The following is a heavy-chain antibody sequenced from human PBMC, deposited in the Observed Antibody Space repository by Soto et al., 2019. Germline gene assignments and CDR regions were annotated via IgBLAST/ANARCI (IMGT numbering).Heavy chain of an antibody. Sequence: PGGSLRLSCAASGFTFSSYGMHWVRQAPGKGLEWVAVISYDGSNKYYADSVKGRFTISRDNSKNTLYLQMNSLRAEDTAVYYCAKDLLDTAMVTFGFAYWGQGTLVTVSS. CDR3: AKDLLDTAMVTFGFAY. D-gene: IGHD5-18*01. V-gene: IGHV3-30*18. CDR1: GFTFSSYG. J-gene: IGHJ4*02. CDR2: ISYDGSNK.